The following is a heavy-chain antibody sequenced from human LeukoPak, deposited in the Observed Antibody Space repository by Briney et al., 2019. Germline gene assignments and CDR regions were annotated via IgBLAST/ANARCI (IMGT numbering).Heavy chain of an antibody. V-gene: IGHV3-7*03. CDR3: AKRGWYYYDSSGSHIDY. CDR2: IKQDGSEK. J-gene: IGHJ4*02. CDR1: GFTFSSYE. D-gene: IGHD3-22*01. Sequence: GGSLRLSCAASGFTFSSYEMNWVRQAPGKGLEWVANIKQDGSEKYYVDSVKGRFTISRDNAKNTLYLQMNSLRAEDTAVYYCAKRGWYYYDSSGSHIDYWGQGTLVTVSS.